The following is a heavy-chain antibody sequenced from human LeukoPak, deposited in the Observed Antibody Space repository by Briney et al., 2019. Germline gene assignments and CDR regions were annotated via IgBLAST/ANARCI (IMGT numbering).Heavy chain of an antibody. CDR1: GYTFTSYG. J-gene: IGHJ6*02. D-gene: IGHD6-19*01. CDR2: ISAYNGNT. V-gene: IGHV1-18*01. CDR3: AREGIAVARGTRYYGMDV. Sequence: ASVKVSCKASGYTFTSYGISWVRQAPGQGLEWMGWISAYNGNTNYAQKLQGRVTMTTDTSTSTAYMELRSLRSDDTVVYYCAREGIAVARGTRYYGMDVWGQGTTVTVSS.